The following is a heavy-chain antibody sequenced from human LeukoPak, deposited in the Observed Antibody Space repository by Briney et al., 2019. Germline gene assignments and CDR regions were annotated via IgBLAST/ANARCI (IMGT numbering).Heavy chain of an antibody. Sequence: GGSLRLSCAASGFTFSSYGMSWVRQAPGKGLEWVSAISGSGGSTYYADSVKGRFTISRDNSKNTLYLQMNSLRAEDTAVYYCAEALTPRVLLKEGLDYWGQGTLVTVSS. D-gene: IGHD2/OR15-2a*01. CDR2: ISGSGGST. CDR1: GFTFSSYG. CDR3: AEALTPRVLLKEGLDY. J-gene: IGHJ4*02. V-gene: IGHV3-23*01.